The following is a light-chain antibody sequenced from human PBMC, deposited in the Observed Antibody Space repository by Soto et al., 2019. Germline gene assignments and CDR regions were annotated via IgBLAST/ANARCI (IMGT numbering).Light chain of an antibody. V-gene: IGKV3-15*01. CDR1: QSVGSS. Sequence: EIVMTQSPATLSVSPGERATLSCRASQSVGSSLAWYQHKPGQAPRLVIYGASTRATGTPARFSGSGSWTEFTLTISSLQSEDFAVYYCQQYYYWPLTFGGGTKVEIK. CDR2: GAS. J-gene: IGKJ4*01. CDR3: QQYYYWPLT.